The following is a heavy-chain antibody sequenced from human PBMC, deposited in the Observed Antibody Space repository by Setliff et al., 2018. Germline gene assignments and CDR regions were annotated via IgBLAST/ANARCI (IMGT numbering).Heavy chain of an antibody. CDR3: ARGRGFSGLESTVDFFEY. J-gene: IGHJ4*02. Sequence: ASVKVSCKASGYRFNTHDINWVRQAPGQGLEWMGWMNPNNDDTGSAHKFQDRVTMTVNRAISTAYLGLSGLTPDDTAVYFCARGRGFSGLESTVDFFEYWGPGTLVTVS. V-gene: IGHV1-8*01. D-gene: IGHD6-19*01. CDR1: GYRFNTHD. CDR2: MNPNNDDT.